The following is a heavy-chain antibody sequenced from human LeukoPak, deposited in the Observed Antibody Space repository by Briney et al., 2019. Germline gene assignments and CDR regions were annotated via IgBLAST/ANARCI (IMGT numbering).Heavy chain of an antibody. CDR1: GFTFTNYA. CDR2: ISYDETNK. Sequence: AGGSLRLSCAASGFTFTNYAMHWVRQAPGKGLEWVAVISYDETNKYYEDSVKGRFTISRDSSKNTLFLQMNRLRPEDAAVYYCAKAPVTTCRGAFCYPFDYWGLGTLVTVSS. J-gene: IGHJ4*02. CDR3: AKAPVTTCRGAFCYPFDY. V-gene: IGHV3-30*04. D-gene: IGHD2-15*01.